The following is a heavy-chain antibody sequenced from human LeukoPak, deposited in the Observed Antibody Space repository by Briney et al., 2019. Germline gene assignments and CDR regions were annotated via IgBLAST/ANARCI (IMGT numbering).Heavy chain of an antibody. CDR1: GYTFTNYG. Sequence: ASVKVSCKTSGYTFTNYGISWVRQAPGQGLEWMGWISTYNGNTNYAQKLQGRVTMTTDTSTRTAYMELRSLRSDVTAVYYCATYSYAYGMDVWGQGTTVTVSS. J-gene: IGHJ6*02. CDR2: ISTYNGNT. D-gene: IGHD5-18*01. CDR3: ATYSYAYGMDV. V-gene: IGHV1-18*01.